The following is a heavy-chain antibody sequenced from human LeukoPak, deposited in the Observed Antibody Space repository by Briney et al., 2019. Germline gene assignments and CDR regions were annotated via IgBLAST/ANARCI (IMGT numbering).Heavy chain of an antibody. CDR1: GGTFSSYA. CDR3: ARDKWELPFDY. V-gene: IGHV1-18*01. J-gene: IGHJ4*02. Sequence: GSSVKVSCKASGGTFSSYAISWVRQAPGQGLEWMGWISAYNGNTNYAQKLQGRVTMTTDTSTSTAYMELRSLRSDDTAVYYCARDKWELPFDYWGQGTLVTVSS. D-gene: IGHD1-26*01. CDR2: ISAYNGNT.